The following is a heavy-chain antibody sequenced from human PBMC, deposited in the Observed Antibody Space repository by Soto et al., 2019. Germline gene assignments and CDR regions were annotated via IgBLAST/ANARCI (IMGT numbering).Heavy chain of an antibody. D-gene: IGHD3-22*01. CDR1: GYSFAGYW. CDR2: IYPGDSDT. Sequence: PGESLKISCKGSGYSFAGYWITWVRQMPGKGLEWMGIIYPGDSDTRYSPSFQGQVTISADKSISTAYLQWSSLKASDTAMYYCARRTYYYDSSGYYLESFAFDIWGQGTMVTVS. V-gene: IGHV5-51*01. J-gene: IGHJ3*02. CDR3: ARRTYYYDSSGYYLESFAFDI.